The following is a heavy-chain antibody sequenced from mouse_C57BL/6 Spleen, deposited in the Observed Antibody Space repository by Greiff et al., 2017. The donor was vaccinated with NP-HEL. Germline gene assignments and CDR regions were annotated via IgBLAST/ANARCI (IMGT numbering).Heavy chain of an antibody. D-gene: IGHD1-1*01. V-gene: IGHV7-3*01. CDR2: IRNKANGYTT. CDR1: GFTFTDYY. J-gene: IGHJ4*01. CDR3: ASCGEYYSSRWVNSLDY. Sequence: VESGGGLVQPGGSLSLSCAASGFTFTDYYMSWVRLPPGKALEWLGFIRNKANGYTTEYSASVKGQFTIPRDNSQSILYLQMNAQRAECSATYYCASCGEYYSSRWVNSLDYWGQGTSVTVSS.